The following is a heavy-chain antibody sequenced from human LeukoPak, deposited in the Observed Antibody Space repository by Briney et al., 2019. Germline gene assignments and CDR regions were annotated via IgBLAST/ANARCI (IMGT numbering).Heavy chain of an antibody. D-gene: IGHD5-24*01. CDR2: IYYSGST. CDR1: GGSINSYY. J-gene: IGHJ5*02. V-gene: IGHV4-59*01. CDR3: ARARDGHINNWFDP. Sequence: PAETLSLTCTVSGGSINSYYWSWIRQPPGKGLEWIGYIYYSGSTEYNPSLKSRVTISVDTSKNQFSLKMSSVTAADTAMYYCARARDGHINNWFDPWGQGTLVTVSS.